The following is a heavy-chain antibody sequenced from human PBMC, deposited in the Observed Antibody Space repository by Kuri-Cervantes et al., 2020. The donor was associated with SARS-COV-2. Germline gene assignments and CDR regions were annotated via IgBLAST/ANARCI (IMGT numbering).Heavy chain of an antibody. Sequence: ASVKVSCKASGYTFTGYYMHWVRQAPGQGLEWMGWINPNSGGTNYAQILQGRVTMTTDTSTNTAFMELRGLRSFDTAVYYCARSHTLYGGNSSPWDYWGQGTLVTVSS. CDR3: ARSHTLYGGNSSPWDY. J-gene: IGHJ4*02. CDR1: GYTFTGYY. V-gene: IGHV1-2*02. D-gene: IGHD4-23*01. CDR2: INPNSGGT.